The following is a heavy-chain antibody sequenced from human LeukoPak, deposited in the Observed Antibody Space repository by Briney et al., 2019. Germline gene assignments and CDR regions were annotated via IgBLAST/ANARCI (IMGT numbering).Heavy chain of an antibody. V-gene: IGHV1-69*13. Sequence: GASVNVSCKASGYTFTSYYMHWVRQAPGQGLEWMGGIIPIFGTANYAQKFQGRVTITADESTSTAYMELSSLRSEDTAVYYCARGGDSSGYYYTRDNWFDPWGQGTLVTVSS. D-gene: IGHD3-22*01. CDR3: ARGGDSSGYYYTRDNWFDP. J-gene: IGHJ5*02. CDR2: IIPIFGTA. CDR1: GYTFTSYY.